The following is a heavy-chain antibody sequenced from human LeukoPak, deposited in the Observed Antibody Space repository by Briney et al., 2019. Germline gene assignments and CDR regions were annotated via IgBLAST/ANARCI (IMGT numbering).Heavy chain of an antibody. V-gene: IGHV1-46*01. D-gene: IGHD4-23*01. Sequence: ASVKLSCTASGYTFTSCYMHWVRQAPGQGLEWVGIINPSGGSTSNAQKFQGRITMTRDTSTSTVYMELSSLRSDDTAVYYCARYGGYGELDYWGQGTLVTVSS. CDR1: GYTFTSCY. CDR3: ARYGGYGELDY. CDR2: INPSGGST. J-gene: IGHJ4*02.